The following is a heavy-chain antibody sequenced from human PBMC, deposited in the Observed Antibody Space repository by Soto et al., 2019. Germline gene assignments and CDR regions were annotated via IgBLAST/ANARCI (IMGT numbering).Heavy chain of an antibody. J-gene: IGHJ6*02. D-gene: IGHD3-3*01. V-gene: IGHV1-69*13. CDR2: IIPIFGTA. Sequence: ASVKVSCKASGGTFSSYAISWVRQAPGQGLEWMGGIIPIFGTANYAQKFQGRVTITADESTSTAYMELSSLRSEDTAVYYCASPPSSISSRIRSHYYYHGMDVWGQGTTVTVSS. CDR1: GGTFSSYA. CDR3: ASPPSSISSRIRSHYYYHGMDV.